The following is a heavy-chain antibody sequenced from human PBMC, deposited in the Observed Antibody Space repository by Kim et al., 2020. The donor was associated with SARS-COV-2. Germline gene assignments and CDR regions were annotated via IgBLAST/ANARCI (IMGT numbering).Heavy chain of an antibody. V-gene: IGHV3-30*04. CDR1: GFTFSSYA. CDR2: ISYDGSNK. J-gene: IGHJ3*02. D-gene: IGHD3-22*01. Sequence: GGSLRLSCAASGFTFSSYAMHWVRQAPGKGLEWVAVISYDGSNKYYADSVKGRFTISRDNSKNTLYLQMNSLRAEDTAVYYCARDLYDSSGYFPAGHQNAFDIWGQGTMVTVSS. CDR3: ARDLYDSSGYFPAGHQNAFDI.